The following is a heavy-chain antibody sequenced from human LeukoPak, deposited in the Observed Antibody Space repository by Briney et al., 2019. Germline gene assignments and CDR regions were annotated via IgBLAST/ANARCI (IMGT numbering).Heavy chain of an antibody. D-gene: IGHD2-15*01. CDR1: GGSFGGYY. CDR3: ARIVVGWRAFDI. J-gene: IGHJ3*02. V-gene: IGHV4-34*01. CDR2: INHSGST. Sequence: PSETLSLTCAVYGGSFGGYYWSWIRQPPGKGLEWIGEINHSGSTNYNPSLKSRVTISVDTSKNQFSLKLSSVTAADAAVYYCARIVVGWRAFDIWGQGTMVTVSS.